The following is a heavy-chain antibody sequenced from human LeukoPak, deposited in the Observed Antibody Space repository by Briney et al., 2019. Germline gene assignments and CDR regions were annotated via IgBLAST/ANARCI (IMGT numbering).Heavy chain of an antibody. CDR1: GGSISSYY. CDR3: ARFIHNIVVVPAVMGFDY. V-gene: IGHV4-59*01. J-gene: IGHJ4*02. CDR2: IYYSGST. Sequence: PSEALSLTCTVSGGSISSYYWSWIRQPPGKGLEWIGYIYYSGSTNYNPSLKSRVTISVDTSKNQFSLKLSSVTAADTAVYYCARFIHNIVVVPAVMGFDYWGQGTLVTVSS. D-gene: IGHD2-2*01.